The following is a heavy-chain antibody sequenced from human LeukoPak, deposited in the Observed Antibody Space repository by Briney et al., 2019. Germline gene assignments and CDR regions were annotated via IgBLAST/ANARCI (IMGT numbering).Heavy chain of an antibody. V-gene: IGHV1-46*01. CDR1: GYTFTSYF. Sequence: ASVKVSCKASGYTFTSYFIHWVRQAPGQGLEWMGVINPSGGSTNYAQKFQGRVTMTRDTSTSTVYMELSSLRSEDTAGYFCARDGTPGFYYYMDVWGKGTTVTISS. CDR2: INPSGGST. J-gene: IGHJ6*03. CDR3: ARDGTPGFYYYMDV.